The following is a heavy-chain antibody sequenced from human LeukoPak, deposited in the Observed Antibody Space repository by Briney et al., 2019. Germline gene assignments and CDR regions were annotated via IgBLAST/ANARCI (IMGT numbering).Heavy chain of an antibody. CDR1: GGSISSYY. V-gene: IGHV4-4*07. Sequence: SETLSLTCTVSGGSISSYYWSWIRQPAGKGLEWIGRIYTSGSTNYNPSLKSRVTMSVDTSKNQFSLKLSSVTAADTAVYYCAREPHSSCWYRDAFDIWGQGTMVTVSS. J-gene: IGHJ3*02. CDR3: AREPHSSCWYRDAFDI. CDR2: IYTSGST. D-gene: IGHD6-19*01.